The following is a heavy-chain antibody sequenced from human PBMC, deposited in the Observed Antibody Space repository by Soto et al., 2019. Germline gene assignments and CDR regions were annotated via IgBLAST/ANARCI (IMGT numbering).Heavy chain of an antibody. J-gene: IGHJ4*02. CDR3: AKGAVTTVLYSFDY. D-gene: IGHD4-17*01. V-gene: IGHV3-9*01. Sequence: EVQLVESGGGLVQPGRSLRLSCAASGFTFDDYAMHWVRQAPGKGLEWVSGISWNSGSIGYADSVKGRFTISRDNAKNSLYLQMNSLRAEDTALYYCAKGAVTTVLYSFDYWGQGTLVTVSS. CDR1: GFTFDDYA. CDR2: ISWNSGSI.